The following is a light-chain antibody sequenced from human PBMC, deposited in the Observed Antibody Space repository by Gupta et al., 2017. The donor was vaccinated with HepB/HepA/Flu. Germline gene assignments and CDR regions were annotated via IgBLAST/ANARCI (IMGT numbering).Light chain of an antibody. Sequence: QSALTQPASVSGSPGQSITISCTGTSSDVGGYNYVSWYQQHPGKAPKLMIYDVSNRPSGVSNRFSGSKSGNTASLTISGLQAEDEADYYCSSYTSSSTWVFGGVTKLTAL. J-gene: IGLJ3*02. V-gene: IGLV2-14*03. CDR3: SSYTSSSTWV. CDR2: DVS. CDR1: SSDVGGYNY.